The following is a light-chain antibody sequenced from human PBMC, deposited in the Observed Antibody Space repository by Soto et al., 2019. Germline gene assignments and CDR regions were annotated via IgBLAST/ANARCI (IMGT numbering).Light chain of an antibody. Sequence: QSALTQPASVSGSPGQSITMSCTGTSSDVGGYNYVSWYQQYPGKAPKLMIYEVSNRPSGVSNRFSGSKSGNTASLTIPGLQAEDEADYYCSSYTSSSTYVFGTGTKVTVL. J-gene: IGLJ1*01. CDR3: SSYTSSSTYV. V-gene: IGLV2-14*01. CDR1: SSDVGGYNY. CDR2: EVS.